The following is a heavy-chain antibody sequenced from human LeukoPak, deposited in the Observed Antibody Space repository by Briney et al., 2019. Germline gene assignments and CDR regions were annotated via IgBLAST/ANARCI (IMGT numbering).Heavy chain of an antibody. D-gene: IGHD3-10*01. CDR3: ARAYYGSGSYYVDY. CDR2: ISSSSSYI. CDR1: GFTFSRNG. V-gene: IGHV3-21*01. J-gene: IGHJ4*02. Sequence: GGTLRLSRAASGFTFSRNGMTWVRQAPGKGLEWVSSISSSSSYIYYADSVKGRFTISRDNAKNSLYLQMNSLRAEDTAVYYCARAYYGSGSYYVDYWGQGTLVTVSS.